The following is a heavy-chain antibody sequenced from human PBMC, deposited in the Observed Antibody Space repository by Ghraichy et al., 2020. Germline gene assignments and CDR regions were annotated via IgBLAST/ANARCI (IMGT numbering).Heavy chain of an antibody. CDR3: AKEMGTIFGVVGYYYYGMDV. D-gene: IGHD3-3*01. V-gene: IGHV3-9*01. Sequence: LSLTCAASGFTFDDYAMHWVRQAPGKGLEWVSGISWNSGSIGYADSVKGRFTISRDNAKNSLYLQMNSLRAEDTALYYCAKEMGTIFGVVGYYYYGMDVWGQGTTVTVSS. CDR1: GFTFDDYA. J-gene: IGHJ6*02. CDR2: ISWNSGSI.